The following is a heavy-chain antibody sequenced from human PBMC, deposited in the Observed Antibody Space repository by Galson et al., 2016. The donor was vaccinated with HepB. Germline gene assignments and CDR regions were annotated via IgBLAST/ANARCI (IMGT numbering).Heavy chain of an antibody. CDR3: ARDSPNYDIFDYYYYYGMDV. J-gene: IGHJ6*02. V-gene: IGHV4-31*03. Sequence: TLSLTCTVSGGSISSGDYYWSWIRQHPGKGLEWIGYIYYSGSTYYNPSLKSRITISVDTSKNQFSLKLSSVTAADTAVYYCARDSPNYDIFDYYYYYGMDVWGQGTTVTVSS. D-gene: IGHD3-9*01. CDR1: GGSISSGDYY. CDR2: IYYSGST.